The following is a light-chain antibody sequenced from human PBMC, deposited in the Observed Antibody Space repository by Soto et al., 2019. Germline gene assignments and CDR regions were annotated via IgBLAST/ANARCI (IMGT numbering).Light chain of an antibody. CDR2: RSS. Sequence: DVVMTQTPLSSPVTLGQPASISCRSSQSLVHENGNTYLSWLHQRPGQPPRLLIYRSSNRFSGVPDRFSGSGAGTDFTLKISRVEAEDVGVYYCMQATHFPRTFGQVTKVEIK. J-gene: IGKJ1*01. CDR3: MQATHFPRT. CDR1: QSLVHENGNTY. V-gene: IGKV2-24*01.